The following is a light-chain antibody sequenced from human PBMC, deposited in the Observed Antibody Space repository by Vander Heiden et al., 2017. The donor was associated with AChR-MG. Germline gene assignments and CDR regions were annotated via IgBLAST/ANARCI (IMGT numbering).Light chain of an antibody. J-gene: IGKJ2*02. Sequence: IVLTPSPATLSLSPGDRATLSCRASQGISNWLAWYQQKPGQAPKLLIYAASSMPSGVPARFGGSGSGRDFTLTISSLQPEDFAVYYCQQDSSWPRTFGQGTKLEI. CDR1: QGISNW. V-gene: IGKV3-15*01. CDR3: QQDSSWPRT. CDR2: AAS.